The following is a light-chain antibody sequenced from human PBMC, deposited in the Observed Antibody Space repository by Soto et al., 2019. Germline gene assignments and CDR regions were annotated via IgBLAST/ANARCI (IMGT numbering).Light chain of an antibody. CDR2: GAS. Sequence: EIVLTQSPGTLSLSPGERATLSCRASQSVSSSYLAWYQQKPGQAPRLLIYGASSRATCIPDRFSGSGSGTDFTLTISRLESEDFAVYHCQQYGPSPALTFGGGTKVEIK. J-gene: IGKJ4*01. CDR3: QQYGPSPALT. V-gene: IGKV3-20*01. CDR1: QSVSSSY.